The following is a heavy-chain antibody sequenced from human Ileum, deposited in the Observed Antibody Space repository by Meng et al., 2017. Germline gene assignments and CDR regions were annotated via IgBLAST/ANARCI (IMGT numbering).Heavy chain of an antibody. Sequence: GESLKISCAASGFTFSSYSMNWVRQAPGKGLEWVSSISSSSSYIYYADSVKGRFTISRENAKTSLYLQRNSLRAEDTAVYYCARDQGSGWYDAFDIWGQGTMVTVSS. J-gene: IGHJ3*02. CDR3: ARDQGSGWYDAFDI. V-gene: IGHV3-21*01. CDR2: ISSSSSYI. D-gene: IGHD6-19*01. CDR1: GFTFSSYS.